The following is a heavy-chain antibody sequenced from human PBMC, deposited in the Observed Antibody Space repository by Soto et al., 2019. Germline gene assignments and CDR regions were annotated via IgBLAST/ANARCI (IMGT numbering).Heavy chain of an antibody. Sequence: ASVKVSRKASGYTFTGYYMHWVRQAPGQGLEWMGWINPNSGGTNYAQKFQGRVTMTRDTSISTAYMELSRLRSDDTAVYYCARDYGDYYDSSGYYPRGGYFDYWGQGTLVTVSS. D-gene: IGHD3-22*01. CDR3: ARDYGDYYDSSGYYPRGGYFDY. V-gene: IGHV1-2*02. CDR2: INPNSGGT. J-gene: IGHJ4*02. CDR1: GYTFTGYY.